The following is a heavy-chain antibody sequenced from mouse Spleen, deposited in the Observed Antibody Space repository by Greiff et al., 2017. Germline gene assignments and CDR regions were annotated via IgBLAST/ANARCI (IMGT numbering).Heavy chain of an antibody. V-gene: IGHV7-3*01. CDR1: GFTFTDYY. CDR3: ARDIGLNYFYY. D-gene: IGHD3-3*01. J-gene: IGHJ2*01. CDR2: IRNRANGKTT. Sequence: EVHLVESGGGLVQPGGSLSLSCAASGFTFTDYYMHWVRQPPGKGLEWMGFIRNRANGKTTEYRESVKGRFNISRDNSQSILYLQMNALRAEDSATDYCARDIGLNYFYYWGQGTTLTVSS.